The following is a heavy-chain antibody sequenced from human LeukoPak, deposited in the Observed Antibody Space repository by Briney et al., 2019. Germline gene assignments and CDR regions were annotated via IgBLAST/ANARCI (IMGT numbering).Heavy chain of an antibody. CDR1: GGSISSSSSY. V-gene: IGHV4-39*01. CDR3: AVYGSGSYYISYYGMDV. CDR2: IYYSGST. D-gene: IGHD3-10*01. Sequence: SETLSLTCTVSGGSISSSSSYWGWTRQPPGKGLEWIGSIYYSGSTYYNPSLKSRVTISVDTSKNQFSLKLSSVTAADTAVYYCAVYGSGSYYISYYGMDVWGQGTTVTVSS. J-gene: IGHJ6*02.